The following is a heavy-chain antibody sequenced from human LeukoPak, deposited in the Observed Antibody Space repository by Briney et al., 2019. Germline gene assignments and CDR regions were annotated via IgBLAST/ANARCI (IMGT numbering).Heavy chain of an antibody. D-gene: IGHD1/OR15-1a*01. CDR1: GGSINSYY. CDR3: ARQPVRTAAFGI. V-gene: IGHV4-59*08. Sequence: PSETLSLTCTVSGGSINSYYWSRIRQPPGKGLEWIGYIYYTGGETNYNPSLKSRLTISVDTFKNQFSLMLTSVTAADTAVYYCARQPVRTAAFGIWAQGTMVTVSS. CDR2: IYYTGGET. J-gene: IGHJ3*02.